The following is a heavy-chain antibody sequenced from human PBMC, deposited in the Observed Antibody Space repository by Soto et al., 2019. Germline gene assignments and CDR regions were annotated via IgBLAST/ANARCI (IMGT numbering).Heavy chain of an antibody. J-gene: IGHJ3*02. CDR3: ARDSGYCSGGSCYFSDNPFDI. CDR1: GGTFSSYA. V-gene: IGHV1-69*13. CDR2: IIPIFGTA. D-gene: IGHD2-15*01. Sequence: GASVKVSCKASGGTFSSYAISWVRQAPGQGLEWMGGIIPIFGTANYAQKFQGRVTITADESTSTAYMELSSLRSEDTAVYYCARDSGYCSGGSCYFSDNPFDIWGQGTMVTVSS.